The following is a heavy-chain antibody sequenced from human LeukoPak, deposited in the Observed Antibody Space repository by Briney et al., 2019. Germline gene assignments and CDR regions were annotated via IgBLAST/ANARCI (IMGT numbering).Heavy chain of an antibody. V-gene: IGHV3-49*04. J-gene: IGHJ4*02. Sequence: GGSLRLSCTACVYTFCVYAATCVPQAPGKGVEWVGFIRSKAYGGTTEYAASVKDRFTISRDESKSIAYQQMNSLKTEDTAVYYCTRDEDYCGSGSYEYWGQGTLVTVSS. D-gene: IGHD3-10*01. CDR3: TRDEDYCGSGSYEY. CDR1: VYTFCVYA. CDR2: IRSKAYGGTT.